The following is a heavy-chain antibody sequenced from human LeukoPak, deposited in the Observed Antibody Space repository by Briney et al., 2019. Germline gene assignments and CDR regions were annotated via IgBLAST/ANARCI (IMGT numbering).Heavy chain of an antibody. D-gene: IGHD3-22*01. J-gene: IGHJ4*02. CDR3: AKSPTYYYDSSGYYFDY. CDR1: GFTFSSYA. V-gene: IGHV3-23*01. CDR2: LTDSGGST. Sequence: GGSLRLSCAASGFTFSSYAMSWVRQAPGKGLEWVTALTDSGGSTYYADSVKGRFTISRDNSQNTLYLQMNSLRVEDTAVYYCAKSPTYYYDSSGYYFDYWGQGTLVTVSS.